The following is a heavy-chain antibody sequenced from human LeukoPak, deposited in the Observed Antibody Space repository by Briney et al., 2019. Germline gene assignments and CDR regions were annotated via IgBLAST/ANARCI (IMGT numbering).Heavy chain of an antibody. CDR1: GYTFTSYG. CDR3: AIARGGTTVVDY. CDR2: INPNSGGT. D-gene: IGHD4-11*01. V-gene: IGHV1-2*02. J-gene: IGHJ4*02. Sequence: ASVKVSCKASGYTFTSYGISWVRQAPGQGLEWMGWINPNSGGTNYAQKFQGRVTMTRDTSISTAYMELSRLRSDDTAVYYCAIARGGTTVVDYWGQGTLVTVSS.